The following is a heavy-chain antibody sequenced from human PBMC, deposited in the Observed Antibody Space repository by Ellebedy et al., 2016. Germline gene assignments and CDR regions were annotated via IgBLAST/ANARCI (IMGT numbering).Heavy chain of an antibody. CDR1: GGSVDTYY. J-gene: IGHJ4*02. Sequence: SETLSLTXTVSGGSVDTYYWTWIRQSPGKGLEWIGYVFYGGSTKYNPSLRSRVTISLDTSKNQFSLKVTSVAAADTAVYFCARKRDGTYIDYWGQGTLVTVSS. V-gene: IGHV4-59*02. D-gene: IGHD2-15*01. CDR3: ARKRDGTYIDY. CDR2: VFYGGST.